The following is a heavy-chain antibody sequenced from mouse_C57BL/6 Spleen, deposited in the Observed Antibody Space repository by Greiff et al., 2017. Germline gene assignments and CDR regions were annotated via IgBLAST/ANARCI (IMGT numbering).Heavy chain of an antibody. Sequence: EVHLVESGGGLVQPGGSLKLSCAASGFTFSDYYMYWVRQTPEKRLEWVAYISNGGGSTYYPDTVKGRFTISRDNAKNTRYLQLSRLNSEDTAMYYCARSLYGNCVDWFAYWGQGTLVTVSA. V-gene: IGHV5-12*01. CDR2: ISNGGGST. CDR3: ARSLYGNCVDWFAY. CDR1: GFTFSDYY. D-gene: IGHD2-1*01. J-gene: IGHJ3*01.